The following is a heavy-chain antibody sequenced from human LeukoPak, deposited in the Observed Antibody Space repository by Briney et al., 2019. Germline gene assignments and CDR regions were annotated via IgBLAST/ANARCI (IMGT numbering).Heavy chain of an antibody. D-gene: IGHD1-1*01. CDR1: GFTFSSYA. CDR3: AKGYNWNGDAFDY. J-gene: IGHJ4*02. Sequence: GGSLRLSCAASGFTFSSYAMSWVRQAPGKGLEWVSAISGSGGSTYYADSVKGRFTISRDNSKNTLYLQMNSLRAEDTAVYCCAKGYNWNGDAFDYWGQGTLVTVSS. CDR2: ISGSGGST. V-gene: IGHV3-23*01.